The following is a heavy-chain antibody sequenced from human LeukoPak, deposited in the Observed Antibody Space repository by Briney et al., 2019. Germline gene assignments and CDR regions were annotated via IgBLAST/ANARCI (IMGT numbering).Heavy chain of an antibody. D-gene: IGHD1-26*01. Sequence: ASVKVSCKASGYTFTGHYMHWVRQAPGQGLEWMGWINPNSGGTNYAQTFQGRVTMTRDTSITTAYMELSSLRSDDTAMYYCARGNGGSPYDAFHIWGQGTMVTVSS. J-gene: IGHJ3*02. CDR1: GYTFTGHY. V-gene: IGHV1-2*02. CDR3: ARGNGGSPYDAFHI. CDR2: INPNSGGT.